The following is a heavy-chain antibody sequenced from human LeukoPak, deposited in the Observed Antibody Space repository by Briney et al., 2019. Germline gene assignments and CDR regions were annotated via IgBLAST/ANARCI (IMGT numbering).Heavy chain of an antibody. Sequence: ASVKVSCKTSGGTFSDFAFSWVRQAPGQGLEWMGRIIPIFGATSYAQNFQGRVSITTDESTSTAYMELSSLRSEDTAVYYCARGYCSGDSCFNDAFDIWGQGTMVTVSS. CDR3: ARGYCSGDSCFNDAFDI. D-gene: IGHD2-15*01. CDR2: IIPIFGAT. V-gene: IGHV1-69*05. CDR1: GGTFSDFA. J-gene: IGHJ3*02.